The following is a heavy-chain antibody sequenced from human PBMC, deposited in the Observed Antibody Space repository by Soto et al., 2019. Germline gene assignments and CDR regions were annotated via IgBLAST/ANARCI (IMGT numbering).Heavy chain of an antibody. V-gene: IGHV1-69*13. Sequence: SVKISCKASGGTFSSYAISWVRQAPGQGLEWMGGIIPIFGTANYAQKFQGRVTITADESTSTAYMELSSLRSEDTAVYYCARTATNGYSSSWPRGNFDYWGQGTLVTVS. CDR3: ARTATNGYSSSWPRGNFDY. J-gene: IGHJ4*02. CDR1: GGTFSSYA. CDR2: IIPIFGTA. D-gene: IGHD6-13*01.